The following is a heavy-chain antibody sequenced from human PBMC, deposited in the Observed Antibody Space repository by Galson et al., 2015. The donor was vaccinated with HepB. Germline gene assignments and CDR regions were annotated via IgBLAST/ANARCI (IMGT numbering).Heavy chain of an antibody. CDR3: ARINGFLEGVGPKDV. D-gene: IGHD3-3*01. CDR1: GFTFSDFY. Sequence: SLRLSCAASGFTFSDFYMSWIRQAPGKGLEWVSYISSTGSYTIQADSVKGRFTISRDNAKKSLSLQMNSLRAEDTAVYYCARINGFLEGVGPKDVWGKGTTVTVSS. J-gene: IGHJ6*04. CDR2: ISSTGSYT. V-gene: IGHV3-11*06.